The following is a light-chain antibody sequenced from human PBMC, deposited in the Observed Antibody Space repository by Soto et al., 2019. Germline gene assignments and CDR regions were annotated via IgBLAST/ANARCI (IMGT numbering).Light chain of an antibody. V-gene: IGKV3-11*01. CDR1: LSVSVY. CDR2: DAS. J-gene: IGKJ5*01. Sequence: IVLTQSPGTLSLSPLEGATLSCMTSLSVSVYLDWYQQKPGQAPRLLISDASNRATGIPARFSGSGSGTDFTLTISSLEPEDFAVYYCHQRQYWPPITFGQGTRLEIK. CDR3: HQRQYWPPIT.